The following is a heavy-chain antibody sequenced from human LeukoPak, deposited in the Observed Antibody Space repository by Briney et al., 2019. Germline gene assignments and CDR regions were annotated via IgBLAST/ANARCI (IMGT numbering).Heavy chain of an antibody. J-gene: IGHJ6*02. Sequence: GASVKVSCKASGYTFTSYDINWVRQATGQGLEWMGWMNPNSGNTGYAQKFQGRVTMTRNTSISTAYMELSSLRSEDTAVYYCARPSPLYYYYGMDVWGQGTTVTVSS. V-gene: IGHV1-8*01. CDR2: MNPNSGNT. CDR1: GYTFTSYD. CDR3: ARPSPLYYYYGMDV.